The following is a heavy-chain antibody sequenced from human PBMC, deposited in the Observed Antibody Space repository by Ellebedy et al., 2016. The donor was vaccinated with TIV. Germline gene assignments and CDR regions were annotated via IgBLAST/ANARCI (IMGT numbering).Heavy chain of an antibody. CDR2: ISSSGNTI. CDR1: GLTFSGDW. V-gene: IGHV3-48*01. D-gene: IGHD3-22*01. Sequence: GGSLRLSXAASGLTFSGDWMTWVRQAPGKGLEWVSYISSSGNTIHYVDSVKGRFTISRDNSKNTLYLQMNSLRAEDTAVYYCAKGGYYYDSSGYYYHFDYWGQGTLVTVSS. J-gene: IGHJ4*02. CDR3: AKGGYYYDSSGYYYHFDY.